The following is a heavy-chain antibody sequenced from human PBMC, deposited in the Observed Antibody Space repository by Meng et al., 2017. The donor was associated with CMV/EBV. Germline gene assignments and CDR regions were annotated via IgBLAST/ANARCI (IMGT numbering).Heavy chain of an antibody. CDR2: INHSGST. J-gene: IGHJ4*02. CDR3: ARVWDSGWDY. CDR1: GGSFSGYY. D-gene: IGHD3-22*01. V-gene: IGHV4-34*01. Sequence: VQLQEWGEGLLKTSENLSLTCAVYGGSFSGYYWSWIRQPPGKGLEWIGEINHSGSTNYNPSLKSRVTISVDTSKNQFSLKLSSVTAADTAVYYCARVWDSGWDYWGQGTLVTVSS.